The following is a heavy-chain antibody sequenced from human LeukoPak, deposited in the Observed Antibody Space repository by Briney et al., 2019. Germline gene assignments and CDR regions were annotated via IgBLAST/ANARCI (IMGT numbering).Heavy chain of an antibody. D-gene: IGHD3-16*01. J-gene: IGHJ4*02. Sequence: GGSLRLSCVASGFTFNSYTLHWVRQAPGKGLEWVAVMSYDGSHKYHADSVKGRFTISRDNSKNTLYLQMNSLRAEDTAIYFCARDVGGHAFDYWGQGTLVTVSS. CDR3: ARDVGGHAFDY. CDR1: GFTFNSYT. V-gene: IGHV3-30*04. CDR2: MSYDGSHK.